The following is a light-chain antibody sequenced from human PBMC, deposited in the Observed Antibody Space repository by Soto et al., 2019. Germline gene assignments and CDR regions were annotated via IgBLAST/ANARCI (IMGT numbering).Light chain of an antibody. J-gene: IGKJ1*01. CDR3: QQYNYYWT. CDR1: QSISSW. Sequence: DIQMTQSPSTLSACIGDRVTITCRASQSISSWLAWYRQKPGKAPKCLIYKASSLESGVPSRFSGSGSGTEFTLTISSLHPHDFATYYCQQYNYYWTFGQGTKVDI. V-gene: IGKV1-5*03. CDR2: KAS.